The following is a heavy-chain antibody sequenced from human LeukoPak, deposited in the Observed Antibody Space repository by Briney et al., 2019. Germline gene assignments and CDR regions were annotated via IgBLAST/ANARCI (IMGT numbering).Heavy chain of an antibody. V-gene: IGHV3-23*01. Sequence: GGSLRLSCAGSGFTFSNAWISWVRQAPGKGLEWVSAISFSGGSTYYADSVKGRFTLSRDNSKNTLYLQMNSLRVEDTAVYYCARQLGYCSGDSCYFDYWGQGTLVTVSS. CDR1: GFTFSNAW. D-gene: IGHD2-15*01. CDR3: ARQLGYCSGDSCYFDY. J-gene: IGHJ4*02. CDR2: ISFSGGST.